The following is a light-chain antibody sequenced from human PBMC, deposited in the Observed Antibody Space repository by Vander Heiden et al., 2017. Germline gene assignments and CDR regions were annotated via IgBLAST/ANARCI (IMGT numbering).Light chain of an antibody. CDR1: QGISNY. J-gene: IGKJ4*01. V-gene: IGKV1-27*01. CDR3: QRYKSAVLT. CDR2: AAS. Sequence: DIQMTQSPSSLSASVGDRVTITCRASQGISNYLAWYQQKPVKVPKLLIYAASTLQSGVPSRLSGRASRTDFTLTISSLHPEDVTTYYSQRYKSAVLTFGGGTKVEIK.